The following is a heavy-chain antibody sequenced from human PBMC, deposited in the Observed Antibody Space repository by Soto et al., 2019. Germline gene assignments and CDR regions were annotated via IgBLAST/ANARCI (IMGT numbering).Heavy chain of an antibody. CDR3: ARRSLYYYGSGSFNWFDP. CDR1: GGSFSGYY. CDR2: INHSGST. V-gene: IGHV4-34*01. D-gene: IGHD3-10*01. J-gene: IGHJ5*02. Sequence: SETLSLTCAVYGGSFSGYYWSWIRQPPGKGLEWIGEINHSGSTDYNPSLKSRVTISVDTSKNQFSLKLSSVTAADTAVYYCARRSLYYYGSGSFNWFDPWGQGTLVTVSS.